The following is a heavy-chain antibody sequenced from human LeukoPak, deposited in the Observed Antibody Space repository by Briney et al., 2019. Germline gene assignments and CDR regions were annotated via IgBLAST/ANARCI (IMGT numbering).Heavy chain of an antibody. J-gene: IGHJ5*02. CDR2: INHSGST. Sequence: SETLSLTCAVYSGSFSGYYWSWIRQPPGKGLEWIGEINHSGSTNYNPSLKSRVTISVDTSKNQFSLKLSSVTAADTAVYYCARGPTLYYYGSGLGPWGQGTLVTVSS. CDR1: SGSFSGYY. CDR3: ARGPTLYYYGSGLGP. V-gene: IGHV4-34*01. D-gene: IGHD3-10*01.